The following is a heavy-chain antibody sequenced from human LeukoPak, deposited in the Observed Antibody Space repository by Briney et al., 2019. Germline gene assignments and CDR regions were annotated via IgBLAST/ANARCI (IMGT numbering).Heavy chain of an antibody. CDR3: ARHGGSLDYFDS. J-gene: IGHJ4*02. D-gene: IGHD2-15*01. CDR2: ISHGGTT. V-gene: IGHV4-59*08. Sequence: PSETLSLTCSVSTGSISTYYLSWIRQSPGKGLEWIGHISHGGTTSYNPSLKRRVTISVDSPKNQFYLRLTSLTAADTALYSGARHGGSLDYFDSWGPGTLVIVSS. CDR1: TGSISTYY.